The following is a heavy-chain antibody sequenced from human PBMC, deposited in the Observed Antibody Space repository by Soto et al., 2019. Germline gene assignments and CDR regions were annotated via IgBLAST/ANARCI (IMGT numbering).Heavy chain of an antibody. CDR2: INHSGST. D-gene: IGHD3-22*01. CDR3: ARGWDSSGYSDDAFDI. J-gene: IGHJ3*02. Sequence: PSETLSLTCAVYGGSFSGYYWSWIRQPPGKGLEWIGEINHSGSTNYNPSLKSRVTISVDTSKNQFSLKLSSVTAADTAVYYCARGWDSSGYSDDAFDIWGQGTMVT. CDR1: GGSFSGYY. V-gene: IGHV4-34*01.